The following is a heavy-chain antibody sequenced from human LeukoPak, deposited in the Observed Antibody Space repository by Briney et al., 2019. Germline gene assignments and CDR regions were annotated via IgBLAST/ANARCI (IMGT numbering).Heavy chain of an antibody. CDR1: GFIFSSYG. D-gene: IGHD6-6*01. J-gene: IGHJ4*02. CDR2: ISYDGSKK. Sequence: GGSLRLSCAASGFIFSSYGMHWVRQAPGKGLEWVAVISYDGSKKFYTDSVKGRFTISRDSFKDTLYLQMSSLRAEDTAVYYCARVVGTAARYFLDNWGQGTLVTVSS. V-gene: IGHV3-30*03. CDR3: ARVVGTAARYFLDN.